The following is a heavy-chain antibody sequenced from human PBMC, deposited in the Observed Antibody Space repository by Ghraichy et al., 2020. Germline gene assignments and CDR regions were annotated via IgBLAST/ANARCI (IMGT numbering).Heavy chain of an antibody. CDR3: ARGSAVPAATDWFDP. CDR2: IYYSGST. CDR1: GGSISSYY. D-gene: IGHD2-2*01. J-gene: IGHJ5*02. Sequence: SETLSLTCTVSGGSISSYYWSWIRQPPGKGLEWIGYIYYSGSTNYNPSLKSRVTISVDTSKNQFSLKLSSVTAADTAVYYCARGSAVPAATDWFDPWGQGTLVTVSS. V-gene: IGHV4-59*01.